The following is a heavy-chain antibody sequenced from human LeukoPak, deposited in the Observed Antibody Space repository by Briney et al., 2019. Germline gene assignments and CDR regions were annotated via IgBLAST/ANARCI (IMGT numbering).Heavy chain of an antibody. Sequence: PGGSLRLSCAFSEFTFSTSWMSWVRQAPGKRLEWVANINQNGNEKYYVDSVKGRFTISRDNAKNSLYLQMTSLRAEDTAVYYCAKWRRGGWSLDYWGQGTLVTVSS. J-gene: IGHJ4*02. CDR1: EFTFSTSW. CDR2: INQNGNEK. CDR3: AKWRRGGWSLDY. V-gene: IGHV3-7*03. D-gene: IGHD6-19*01.